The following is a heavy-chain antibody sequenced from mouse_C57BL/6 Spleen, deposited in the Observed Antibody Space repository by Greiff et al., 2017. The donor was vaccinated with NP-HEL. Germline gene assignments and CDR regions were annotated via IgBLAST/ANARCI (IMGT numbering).Heavy chain of an antibody. Sequence: QVQLQQSGAELVKPGASVKLSCKASGYTFTEYTIHWVKQRSGQGLEWIGWFYPGSGSIRYNEKFKDKATLTADKSSSTVYMELSSLTSEDSAVNVCEGHEEEVWVFDDWGQGTTLTVSA. CDR2: FYPGSGSI. V-gene: IGHV1-62-2*01. D-gene: IGHD4-1*01. CDR1: GYTFTEYT. J-gene: IGHJ2*01. CDR3: EGHEEEVWVFDD.